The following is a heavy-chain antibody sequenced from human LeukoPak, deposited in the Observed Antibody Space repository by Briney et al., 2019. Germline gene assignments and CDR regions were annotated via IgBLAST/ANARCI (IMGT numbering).Heavy chain of an antibody. D-gene: IGHD2-15*01. V-gene: IGHV3-7*01. Sequence: GGSLRLSCAASGFTFSNSWMSWVRQAPGKGLEWVAYIKKTGSETYYVDSVKGRFTITRDNARNSLFLQMNSLRAEDTAVYYCAREDGYCSGGNCYSYFDSWGQGTLVTVSS. CDR1: GFTFSNSW. CDR2: IKKTGSET. CDR3: AREDGYCSGGNCYSYFDS. J-gene: IGHJ4*02.